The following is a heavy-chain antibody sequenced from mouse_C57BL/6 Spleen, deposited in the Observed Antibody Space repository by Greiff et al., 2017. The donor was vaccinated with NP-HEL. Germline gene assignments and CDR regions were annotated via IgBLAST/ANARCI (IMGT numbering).Heavy chain of an antibody. D-gene: IGHD2-4*01. CDR1: GYSFTSYY. Sequence: QVQLQQSGPELVKPGASVKISCKASGYSFTSYYIHWVKQRPGQGLEWIGWIYPGSGNTKYNEKFKGKATLTADTSSSTAYMQLSSLTSEDSAVYYCARGDYDYDKAMDYWGQGTTVTVSS. V-gene: IGHV1-66*01. J-gene: IGHJ4*01. CDR2: IYPGSGNT. CDR3: ARGDYDYDKAMDY.